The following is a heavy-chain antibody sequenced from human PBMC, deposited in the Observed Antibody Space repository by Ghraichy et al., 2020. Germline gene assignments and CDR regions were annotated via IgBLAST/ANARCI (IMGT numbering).Heavy chain of an antibody. V-gene: IGHV1-46*01. Sequence: ASVKVSCKASGYTFTSYYMHWVRQAPGQGLEWMGIINPSGGSTSYAQKFQGRVTMTRDTSTSTVYMELSSLRSEDTAVYYCARRGRGSSSEYYYFDYWGQGTLVTVSS. D-gene: IGHD6-6*01. CDR1: GYTFTSYY. J-gene: IGHJ4*02. CDR2: INPSGGST. CDR3: ARRGRGSSSEYYYFDY.